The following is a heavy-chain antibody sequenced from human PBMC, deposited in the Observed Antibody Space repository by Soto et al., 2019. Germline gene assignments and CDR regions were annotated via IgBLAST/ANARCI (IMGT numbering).Heavy chain of an antibody. CDR3: AKEGAYSGSWSAFDY. D-gene: IGHD6-13*01. V-gene: IGHV3-23*01. Sequence: PGVSLRLSCAASGFTFSSYAMSWVRQAPGKGLEWVSAISGSGGSTYYADSVKGRFTISRDNSKNTLYLQMNSLRAEDTAVYYCAKEGAYSGSWSAFDYRGQGTLVTVSS. CDR1: GFTFSSYA. J-gene: IGHJ4*02. CDR2: ISGSGGST.